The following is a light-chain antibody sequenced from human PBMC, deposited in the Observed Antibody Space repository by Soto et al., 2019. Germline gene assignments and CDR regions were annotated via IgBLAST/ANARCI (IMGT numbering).Light chain of an antibody. CDR3: QQYNRYQWT. V-gene: IGKV1-5*03. CDR2: KTS. CDR1: QSIGSW. J-gene: IGKJ1*01. Sequence: DIQMTQSPSTLSASVGDRVTITCRASQSIGSWLAWYQQKPGKAPNLLIYKTSSFASGVPSRFIGRGSGTEFTLTISSLQPDDLGVYYCQQYNRYQWTFGQGTKV.